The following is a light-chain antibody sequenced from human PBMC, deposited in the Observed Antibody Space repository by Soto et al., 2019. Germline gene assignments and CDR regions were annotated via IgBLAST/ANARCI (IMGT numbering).Light chain of an antibody. CDR1: QSVLYSSNNKNY. Sequence: DIVMTQSPDSLAVSLGERATINCKSSQSVLYSSNNKNYLACYQQKPGQPPKQLIYWASTRESGVPDRLSGSGSGTDFTLTISSLQAEDVAVYYCQQYYSTPDTFGQGTKMESK. CDR3: QQYYSTPDT. J-gene: IGKJ2*01. V-gene: IGKV4-1*01. CDR2: WAS.